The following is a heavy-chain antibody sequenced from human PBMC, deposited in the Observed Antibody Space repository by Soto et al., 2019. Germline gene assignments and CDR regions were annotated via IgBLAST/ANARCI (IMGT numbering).Heavy chain of an antibody. D-gene: IGHD4-17*01. CDR2: ISAYNGNT. J-gene: IGHJ4*02. V-gene: IGHV1-18*01. Sequence: QVQLVQSGAEVKKPGASVKVSCKASGYTFTSYGISWVRQAPGQGLEWMGWISAYNGNTNYAQKLQGRVTMTTDTYTSTAYMELRSLRSEDKAVYYCALYCGPTVTTLLYCGQGTLVTVSS. CDR1: GYTFTSYG. CDR3: ALYCGPTVTTLLY.